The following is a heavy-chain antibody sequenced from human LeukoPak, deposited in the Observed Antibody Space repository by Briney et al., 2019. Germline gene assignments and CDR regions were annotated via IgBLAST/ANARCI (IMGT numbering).Heavy chain of an antibody. Sequence: ASVKVSCKASGNAFTSYYMHWVRQAPGQGLEWMGLVNPSGYSTRYAQKFQGRVTMTRDTSTSIVYMELTSLRSEDTAVYYCAGGWTTELSAMGYWGQGTLVTVSS. D-gene: IGHD4-11*01. J-gene: IGHJ4*02. CDR1: GNAFTSYY. CDR3: AGGWTTELSAMGY. V-gene: IGHV1-46*01. CDR2: VNPSGYST.